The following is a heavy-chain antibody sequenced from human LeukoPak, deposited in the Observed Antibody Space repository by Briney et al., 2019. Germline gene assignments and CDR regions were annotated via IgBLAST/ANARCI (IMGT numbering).Heavy chain of an antibody. Sequence: GGSLRLSCAASGFTFSSYSMNWVRQAPGKGLEWVSSISSSSSYIYYADSVKGRFTISRDNAKNSLNLQMNSLRAEDTAVYYCAPGSGSYYGSDFDYWGQGTLVTASS. V-gene: IGHV3-21*01. J-gene: IGHJ4*02. CDR3: APGSGSYYGSDFDY. D-gene: IGHD3-10*01. CDR2: ISSSSSYI. CDR1: GFTFSSYS.